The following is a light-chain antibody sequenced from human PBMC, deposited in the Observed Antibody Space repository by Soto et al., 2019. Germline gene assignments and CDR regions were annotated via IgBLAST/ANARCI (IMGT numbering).Light chain of an antibody. CDR3: QQYGSSPPNT. CDR1: QSVSSSY. Sequence: PGERATLSCRASQSVSSSYLAWYQQKPGQAPRLLIFGASSRATGIPDRFSGSGSGTDFTLTISRLEPEDFAVYYCQQYGSSPPNTFGQGTKLEIK. V-gene: IGKV3-20*01. CDR2: GAS. J-gene: IGKJ2*01.